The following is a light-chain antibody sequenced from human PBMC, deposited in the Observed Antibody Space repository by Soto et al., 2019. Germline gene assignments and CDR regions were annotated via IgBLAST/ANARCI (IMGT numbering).Light chain of an antibody. J-gene: IGKJ1*01. CDR1: ESISTW. V-gene: IGKV1-5*01. CDR3: QQYASYST. Sequence: DIQMTQSPSSLSASVGDRVTITCRASESISTWLAWYQQKPGKVPKLLIFDASTLLSGVPSRFSASGSGTEFTLTISSLQPNDFATYFCQQYASYSTFGQGT. CDR2: DAS.